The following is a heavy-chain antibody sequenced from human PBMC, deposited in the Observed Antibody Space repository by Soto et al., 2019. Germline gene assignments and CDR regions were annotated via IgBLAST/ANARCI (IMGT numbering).Heavy chain of an antibody. J-gene: IGHJ5*02. V-gene: IGHV1-2*02. D-gene: IGHD3-9*01. CDR1: GYTFTGYY. Sequence: ASVKVSCKASGYTFTGYYMHWVRQAPGQGLEWMGWINPNSGGTNYAQKFQGRVTMTRDTSISTAYMELSRLRSDDTAVYYCARDETYYDILTGNNWFDPWRQGTLVTVSS. CDR3: ARDETYYDILTGNNWFDP. CDR2: INPNSGGT.